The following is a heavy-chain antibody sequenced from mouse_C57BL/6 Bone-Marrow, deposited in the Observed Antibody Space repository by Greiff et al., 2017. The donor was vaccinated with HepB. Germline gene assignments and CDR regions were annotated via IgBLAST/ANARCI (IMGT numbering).Heavy chain of an antibody. D-gene: IGHD2-3*01. CDR3: ASPFYDSWYFDV. J-gene: IGHJ1*03. V-gene: IGHV1-81*01. CDR2: IYPRSGNT. CDR1: GYTFTSYG. Sequence: QVHVKQSGAELARPGASVKLSCKASGYTFTSYGISWVKQRTGQGLEWIGEIYPRSGNTYYNEKFKGKATLTADKSSSTAYMELRSLTSEDSAVYFCASPFYDSWYFDVWGTGTTVTVSS.